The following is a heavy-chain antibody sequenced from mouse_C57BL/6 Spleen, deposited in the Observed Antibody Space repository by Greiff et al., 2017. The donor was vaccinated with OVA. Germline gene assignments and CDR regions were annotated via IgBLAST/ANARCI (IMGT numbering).Heavy chain of an antibody. CDR2: INPNNGGT. CDR1: GYTFTDYN. D-gene: IGHD1-1*01. CDR3: AREDYYGSSYVGYFDV. J-gene: IGHJ1*03. Sequence: EVQLQQSGPELVKPGASVKIPCKASGYTFTDYNMDWVKQSHGKSLEWIGDINPNNGGTIYNQKFKGKATLTVDKSSSTAYMELRSLTSEDTAVYYCAREDYYGSSYVGYFDVWGTGTTVTVSS. V-gene: IGHV1-18*01.